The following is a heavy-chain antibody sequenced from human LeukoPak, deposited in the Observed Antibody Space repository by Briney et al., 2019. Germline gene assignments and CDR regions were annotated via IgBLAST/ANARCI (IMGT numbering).Heavy chain of an antibody. D-gene: IGHD2-2*01. Sequence: TGGSLRLSCAASGFTFSNYGMNWVRQAPGKGLEWVSGITGNGGTTYYADSVKGRFTISRDNAKNSLYLQMNSLRAEDAAVYYCAREGWGYCSSTSCYEVRGAFDIWGQGTMVTVSS. J-gene: IGHJ3*02. V-gene: IGHV3-48*04. CDR3: AREGWGYCSSTSCYEVRGAFDI. CDR1: GFTFSNYG. CDR2: ITGNGGTT.